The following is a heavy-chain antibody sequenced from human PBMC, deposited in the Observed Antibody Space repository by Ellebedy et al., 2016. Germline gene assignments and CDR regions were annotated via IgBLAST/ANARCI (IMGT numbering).Heavy chain of an antibody. CDR2: ISWNSGSI. J-gene: IGHJ3*01. V-gene: IGHV3-9*01. D-gene: IGHD2-8*01. CDR1: GFTFDDYA. Sequence: SLKISXAASGFTFDDYAMHWVRQAPGKGLEWVSGISWNSGSIGYADSVKGRFTISRDNAKNSLYLQMNSLRAEDTALYYCARGLGGVFDLWGQGTMVTVSS. CDR3: ARGLGGVFDL.